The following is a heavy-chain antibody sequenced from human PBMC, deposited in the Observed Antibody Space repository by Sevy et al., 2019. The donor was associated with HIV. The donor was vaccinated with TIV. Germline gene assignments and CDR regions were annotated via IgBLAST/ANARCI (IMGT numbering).Heavy chain of an antibody. CDR3: ARGPLAGSGRHGHFDY. J-gene: IGHJ4*02. CDR1: GFTFSSYS. V-gene: IGHV3-21*01. CDR2: ISSSSSYI. Sequence: GGSLRLSCAASGFTFSSYSMNWVRQAPGKGLEWVSSISSSSSYIYYADSVKGRFTISRDNAKNSLYLQMNSLRAEDTAVYYCARGPLAGSGRHGHFDYWGQGTLVTVSS. D-gene: IGHD3-10*01.